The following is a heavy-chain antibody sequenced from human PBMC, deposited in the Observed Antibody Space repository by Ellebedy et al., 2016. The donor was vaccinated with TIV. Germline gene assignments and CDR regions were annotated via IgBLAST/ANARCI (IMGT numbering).Heavy chain of an antibody. Sequence: PGGSLRLSCAASGFTSSSYAMHWVRQAPGKGMEWVAVISYDGSNKYYADSVKGRFTISRDNSKNTLYLQMNSLRAEDTAVYYCARERISDGSGSKLPNWFDPWGQGTLVTVSS. D-gene: IGHD3-10*01. J-gene: IGHJ5*02. CDR1: GFTSSSYA. V-gene: IGHV3-30-3*01. CDR2: ISYDGSNK. CDR3: ARERISDGSGSKLPNWFDP.